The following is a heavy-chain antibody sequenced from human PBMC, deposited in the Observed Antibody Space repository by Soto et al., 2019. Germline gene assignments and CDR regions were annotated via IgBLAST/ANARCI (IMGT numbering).Heavy chain of an antibody. CDR1: VWSCSCYD. CDR2: INDSGST. J-gene: IGHJ4*02. V-gene: IGHV4-34*01. CDR3: ARAPWRRRSFDS. D-gene: IGHD3-3*01. Sequence: SDTLSVTCSVDVWSCSCYDWSWIRQPPGKGLEWIGEINDSGSTNYNPSLKSRVTISVDTSKNQFSLKLSSVTAADTAVYYCARAPWRRRSFDSWGQGTLVTVSS.